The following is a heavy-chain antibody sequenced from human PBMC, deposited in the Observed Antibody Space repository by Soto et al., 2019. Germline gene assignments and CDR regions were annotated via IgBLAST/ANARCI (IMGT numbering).Heavy chain of an antibody. CDR3: ASVGYCSSTSCYSDY. Sequence: ASVKVSCKASGGTFSSYAISWVRQAPGQGLEWMGGIIPIFGTANYAQKFQGRVTITADESTSTAYMELSSLRSEDTAVYYCASVGYCSSTSCYSDYWGQGTLVTVSS. V-gene: IGHV1-69*13. D-gene: IGHD2-2*01. CDR1: GGTFSSYA. CDR2: IIPIFGTA. J-gene: IGHJ4*02.